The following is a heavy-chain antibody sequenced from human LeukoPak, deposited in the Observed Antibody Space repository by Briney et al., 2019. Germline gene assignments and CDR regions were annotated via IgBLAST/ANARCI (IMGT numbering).Heavy chain of an antibody. CDR2: IQQGGSAK. Sequence: GGSLRLSCAASGFTSNSYWMSWVRQAPGKGLEWVANIQQGGSAKYYMDSVKGRFTISRDDAKSSLYLQMNSLRAEDTAVYFCARIRGDGSTFEYWGQGTLVTVSS. J-gene: IGHJ4*02. CDR3: ARIRGDGSTFEY. D-gene: IGHD5-24*01. V-gene: IGHV3-7*01. CDR1: GFTSNSYW.